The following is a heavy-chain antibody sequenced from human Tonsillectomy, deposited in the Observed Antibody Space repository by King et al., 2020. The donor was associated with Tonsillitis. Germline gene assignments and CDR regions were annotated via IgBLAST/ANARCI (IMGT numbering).Heavy chain of an antibody. J-gene: IGHJ5*02. D-gene: IGHD4-23*01. Sequence: QLVQSGVEVKKPGESLKISCKVSGYRFTSYWIGWVRQMPGKGLEWMGIIYPGDSDTRYSPSFQGQATISADKSTSTAYLQWSSLKTSDTAIYYCARLLDDYSGSLRYLYPWGQGTLVTVSS. CDR2: IYPGDSDT. CDR1: GYRFTSYW. CDR3: ARLLDDYSGSLRYLYP. V-gene: IGHV5-51*03.